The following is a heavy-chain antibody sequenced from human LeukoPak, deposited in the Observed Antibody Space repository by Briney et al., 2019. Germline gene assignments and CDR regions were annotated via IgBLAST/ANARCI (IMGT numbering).Heavy chain of an antibody. CDR3: AAEDLRIAAAVYAFDI. V-gene: IGHV1-8*01. D-gene: IGHD6-13*01. Sequence: ASVKVSCKASGYTFTSYDINWVRQATGQGLEWMGWMNPNSGNTGYAQKFQGRVTMTRNTSISTAYMELSSLRSEDTAVYYCAAEDLRIAAAVYAFDIWGQGTMVTVSS. CDR1: GYTFTSYD. J-gene: IGHJ3*02. CDR2: MNPNSGNT.